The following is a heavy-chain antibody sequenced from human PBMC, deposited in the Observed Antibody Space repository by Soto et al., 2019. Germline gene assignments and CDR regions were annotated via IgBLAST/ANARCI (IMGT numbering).Heavy chain of an antibody. V-gene: IGHV3-9*01. Sequence: EVQLVEFGGGLVQPGRSLRLSCAASGFTFDDYAMHWVRQAPGKGLEWVSGISWNSGSIGYADSVKGRFTISRDNAKNSLYLQMNSLRAEDTALYYCAKGYVMYSSSGFQHWGQGTLVTVSS. CDR2: ISWNSGSI. CDR3: AKGYVMYSSSGFQH. J-gene: IGHJ1*01. D-gene: IGHD6-13*01. CDR1: GFTFDDYA.